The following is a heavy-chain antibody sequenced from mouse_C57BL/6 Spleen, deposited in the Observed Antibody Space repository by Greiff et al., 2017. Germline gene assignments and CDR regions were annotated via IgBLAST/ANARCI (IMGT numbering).Heavy chain of an antibody. CDR1: GYTFTEYT. Sequence: QVQLQQSGAELVKPGASVKLSCKASGYTFTEYTIHWVKQRSGQGLEWIGWFYPGSGSIKYNEKFKDKATLTADKSSSTAYMELRSLTSEDSAVYFCARADNSNYVDYYAMDYWGQGTSVTVSS. V-gene: IGHV1-62-2*01. D-gene: IGHD2-5*01. J-gene: IGHJ4*01. CDR3: ARADNSNYVDYYAMDY. CDR2: FYPGSGSI.